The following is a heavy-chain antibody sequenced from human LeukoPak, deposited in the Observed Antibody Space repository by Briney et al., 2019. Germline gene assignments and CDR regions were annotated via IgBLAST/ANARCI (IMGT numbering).Heavy chain of an antibody. CDR3: AKGGWGSISDY. D-gene: IGHD3-16*01. CDR1: GFTFRSCS. CDR2: ISHSGDST. V-gene: IGHV3-23*01. Sequence: GGSLRLSCAASGFTFRSCSMAWVRQAPGKGLEWVSTISHSGDSTYYADSVKGRFTISRDNSKNTLSLQMNSLRAEDTALYYCAKGGWGSISDYWGQGTLVTVSS. J-gene: IGHJ4*02.